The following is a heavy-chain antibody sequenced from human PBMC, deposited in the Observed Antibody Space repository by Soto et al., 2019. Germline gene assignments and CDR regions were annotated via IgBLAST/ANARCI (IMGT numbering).Heavy chain of an antibody. CDR3: GRHGSSVEYYYCGMDV. Sequence: GESRKIPCKGSGCSLTSYWIGWVRQMPGKGLEWMGIIYPGDSHTRYSPSFQGQVTISTDNSISTAYLPWSSLKASDTAMYYCGRHGSSVEYYYCGMDVWGQGTTVTVSS. D-gene: IGHD6-19*01. V-gene: IGHV5-51*01. CDR2: IYPGDSHT. J-gene: IGHJ6*02. CDR1: GCSLTSYW.